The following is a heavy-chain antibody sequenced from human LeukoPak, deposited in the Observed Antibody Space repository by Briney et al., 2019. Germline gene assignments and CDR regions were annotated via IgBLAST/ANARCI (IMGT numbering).Heavy chain of an antibody. D-gene: IGHD6-19*01. Sequence: GGSLRLSCAASGFTFSSYGMHWVRQAPGKGLEWVAVISNDGSNKYYADSVKGRFTISRDNSKNTLYLQMNSLRAEDTAVYYCAKDQGYSSGWSFDYWGQGTLVTVSS. CDR3: AKDQGYSSGWSFDY. CDR2: ISNDGSNK. J-gene: IGHJ4*02. V-gene: IGHV3-30*18. CDR1: GFTFSSYG.